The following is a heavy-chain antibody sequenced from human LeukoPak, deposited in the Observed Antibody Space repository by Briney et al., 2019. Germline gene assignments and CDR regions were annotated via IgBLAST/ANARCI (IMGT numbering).Heavy chain of an antibody. V-gene: IGHV1-18*04. CDR3: ARMERYYDILTGAMDV. D-gene: IGHD3-9*01. CDR1: GYTFNSYG. CDR2: ISAYNGNT. Sequence: ASVKVSCKVFGYTFNSYGISWVRQAPGQGPEWMGWISAYNGNTSYAQKLQGRVTVTTDTSTSTAYMELRSLRSDDTAVYYCARMERYYDILTGAMDVWGKGTTVTVSS. J-gene: IGHJ6*04.